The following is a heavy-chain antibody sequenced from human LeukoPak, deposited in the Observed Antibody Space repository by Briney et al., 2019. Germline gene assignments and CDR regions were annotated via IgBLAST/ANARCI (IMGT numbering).Heavy chain of an antibody. Sequence: GGSLRLSCAASGFTFSSYAMSWVRQAPGKGLEWVSAISGTGGSTYYADSVKGRFTISRDNSKNTLYLQMNSLRAEDTAVYYCAPARLLNCFDPWGQRTVVTVSS. D-gene: IGHD3-10*01. CDR2: ISGTGGST. J-gene: IGHJ5*02. CDR3: APARLLNCFDP. CDR1: GFTFSSYA. V-gene: IGHV3-23*01.